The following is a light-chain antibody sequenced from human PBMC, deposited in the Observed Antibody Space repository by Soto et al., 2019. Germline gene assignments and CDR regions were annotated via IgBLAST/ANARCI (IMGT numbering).Light chain of an antibody. V-gene: IGKV1-39*01. CDR2: AAS. J-gene: IGKJ5*01. CDR1: QSISSY. Sequence: DIQMTKSPSSLSASVGDRVTITCRASQSISSYLNWYQQKPGKAPKLLXYAASSLQSGVPSRFSGSGSGTDLTLTISSLQTEDFATYYCQQSYSTPPITFGQGTRLEIK. CDR3: QQSYSTPPIT.